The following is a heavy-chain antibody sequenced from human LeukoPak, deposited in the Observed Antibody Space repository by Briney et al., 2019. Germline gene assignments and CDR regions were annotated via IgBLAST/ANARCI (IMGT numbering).Heavy chain of an antibody. CDR1: GFTFSGSA. CDR3: TRQTEDSV. J-gene: IGHJ4*02. D-gene: IGHD2-15*01. CDR2: IRSKANSYAT. Sequence: TGGSLRLSCAASGFTFSGSAMHWVRQASGKGLEWVGRIRSKANSYATAYAASVKGRFTISRGDSKNTAYLQMNSLKTEDTAVYYCTRQTEDSVWGQGTLVTVSS. V-gene: IGHV3-73*01.